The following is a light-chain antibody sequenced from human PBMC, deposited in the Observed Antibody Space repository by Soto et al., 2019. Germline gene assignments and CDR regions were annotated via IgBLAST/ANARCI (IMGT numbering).Light chain of an antibody. V-gene: IGKV1-9*01. CDR2: AAS. Sequence: DIQMTQSPSTLSASVGDRVTITCRASQSISRYLSWYQQKSGRAPKLLISAASTLQSGVPARFSGSGSGTDFTLSITNLQPEDFATYYCQQLNTYPVTFGGGTKVEIK. CDR1: QSISRY. J-gene: IGKJ4*01. CDR3: QQLNTYPVT.